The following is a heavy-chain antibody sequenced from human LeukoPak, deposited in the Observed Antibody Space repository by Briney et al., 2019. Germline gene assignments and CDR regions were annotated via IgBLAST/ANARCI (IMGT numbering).Heavy chain of an antibody. CDR3: ARDHPPYYYGSGSYYFPVNWFDP. J-gene: IGHJ5*02. CDR1: GYTFTGYY. CDR2: INPNSGGT. Sequence: GASVKVSCKASGYTFTGYYMHWVRQAPGQGLEWMGWINPNSGGTNYAQKFQGRVTMTRDTSISTAYMELSRLRSDDTAVYYCARDHPPYYYGSGSYYFPVNWFDPWGQGTLVTVSS. D-gene: IGHD3-10*01. V-gene: IGHV1-2*02.